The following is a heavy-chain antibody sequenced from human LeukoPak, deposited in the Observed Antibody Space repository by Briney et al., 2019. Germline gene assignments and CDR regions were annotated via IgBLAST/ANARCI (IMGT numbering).Heavy chain of an antibody. V-gene: IGHV1-69*04. CDR1: GGTFSSYA. CDR2: IIPILGIA. J-gene: IGHJ5*02. D-gene: IGHD3-9*01. Sequence: ASVKVSCKASGGTFSSYAISWVRQAPGQGLEWMGRIIPILGIANYAQKFQGRVTITADESTSTAYMELSSLRSEDTAVYYCARDPPADYDILTGYSHHWFDPWGQGTLVTVSS. CDR3: ARDPPADYDILTGYSHHWFDP.